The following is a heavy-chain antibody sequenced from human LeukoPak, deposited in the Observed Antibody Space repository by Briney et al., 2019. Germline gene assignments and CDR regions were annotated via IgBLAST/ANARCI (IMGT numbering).Heavy chain of an antibody. Sequence: GRSLRLSCAASGSTFDDYAMHWVRQAPGKGLEWVSGISWNSGSIGYADSVKGRFTISRDNAKNSLYLQMNSLRAEDTALYYCAKDMGGYSDYYFDYWGQGTLVTVSS. CDR3: AKDMGGYSDYYFDY. J-gene: IGHJ4*02. CDR2: ISWNSGSI. CDR1: GSTFDDYA. D-gene: IGHD5-18*01. V-gene: IGHV3-9*01.